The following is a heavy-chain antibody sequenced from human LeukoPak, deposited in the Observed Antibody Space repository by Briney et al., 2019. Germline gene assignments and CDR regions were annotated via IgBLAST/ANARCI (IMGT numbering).Heavy chain of an antibody. D-gene: IGHD5-12*01. J-gene: IGHJ4*02. Sequence: GGSLRLSCAASGFTFSSYAMSWVRQAPGKGLEWVSAISGSGGSTYYADSVKGRFTISRDNAKNSLYLQMNSLRAEDTAVYYCAKSVATIREFDYWGQGTLVTVSS. CDR1: GFTFSSYA. CDR3: AKSVATIREFDY. V-gene: IGHV3-23*01. CDR2: ISGSGGST.